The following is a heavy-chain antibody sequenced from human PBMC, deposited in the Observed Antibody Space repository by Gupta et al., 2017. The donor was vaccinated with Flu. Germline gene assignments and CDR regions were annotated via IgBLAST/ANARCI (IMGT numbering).Heavy chain of an antibody. J-gene: IGHJ4*02. CDR3: AKSGYNL. Sequence: YGMHWVRQAPGKGLEWVAVISYDGSNKYYADSVKGRFTISRDNSKNTLYLQMNSLRAEDTAVYYCAKSGYNLWGQGTLVTVSS. CDR1: YG. CDR2: ISYDGSNK. D-gene: IGHD5-12*01. V-gene: IGHV3-30*18.